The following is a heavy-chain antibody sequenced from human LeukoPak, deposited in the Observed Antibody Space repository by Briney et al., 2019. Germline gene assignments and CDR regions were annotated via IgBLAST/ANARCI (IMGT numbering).Heavy chain of an antibody. V-gene: IGHV3-48*03. D-gene: IGHD1-1*01. CDR2: ISSSGSTI. J-gene: IGHJ5*02. CDR3: ARDTTGAGWFDP. CDR1: GFTFSSYE. Sequence: GGSLRLSCAASGFTFSSYEMNWVRQAPGKGLEWVSYISSSGSTIYYADTVKGRFTISRDNAKNSLYLQMTSLRAEDTSVYYCARDTTGAGWFDPWGQGTLVTVSS.